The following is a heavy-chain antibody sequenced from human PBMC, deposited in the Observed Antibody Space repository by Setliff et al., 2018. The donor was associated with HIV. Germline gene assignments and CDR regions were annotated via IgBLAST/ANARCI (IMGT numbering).Heavy chain of an antibody. CDR1: GYSFNDYA. J-gene: IGHJ4*02. Sequence: ASVKVSCKASGYSFNDYAMHWVRQAPGQRLEWMGWINVDTANTKYSQKFQERVTITRDTTANTVYMELTNLRAEDTALYFCAKGAGPTTLAEPFDSWGQGTLVTVSS. V-gene: IGHV1-3*01. CDR2: INVDTANT. D-gene: IGHD1-26*01. CDR3: AKGAGPTTLAEPFDS.